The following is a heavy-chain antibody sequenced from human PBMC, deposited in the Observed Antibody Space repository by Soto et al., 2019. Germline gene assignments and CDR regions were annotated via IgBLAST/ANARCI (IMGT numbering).Heavy chain of an antibody. V-gene: IGHV1-46*01. CDR1: GYTFTSYY. D-gene: IGHD6-19*01. J-gene: IGHJ5*02. CDR3: ARMMAVAGTWRWFDP. Sequence: ASVKVSCKASGYTFTSYYMHWVRQAPGQGLEWMGIINPSGGSTSYAQKFQGRVTMTRDTSTSTVYMELSSLRSEDTAVYYCARMMAVAGTWRWFDPWGQGTRVTVSS. CDR2: INPSGGST.